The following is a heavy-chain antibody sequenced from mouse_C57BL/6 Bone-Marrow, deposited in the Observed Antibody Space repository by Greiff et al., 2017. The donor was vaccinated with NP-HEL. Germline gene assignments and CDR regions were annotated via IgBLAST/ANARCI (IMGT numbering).Heavy chain of an antibody. D-gene: IGHD2-12*01. CDR1: GYTFTDYY. J-gene: IGHJ2*01. CDR2: INPYNGGT. CDR3: ARAYYSEVY. Sequence: EVQLQQSGPVLVKPGASVKMSCKASGYTFTDYYMNWVKQSHGKSLEWIGVINPYNGGTSYNQKFKGKATLTVDKSSSTAYMELNSLTSEDSAVYYCARAYYSEVYWGQGTTLTVSS. V-gene: IGHV1-19*01.